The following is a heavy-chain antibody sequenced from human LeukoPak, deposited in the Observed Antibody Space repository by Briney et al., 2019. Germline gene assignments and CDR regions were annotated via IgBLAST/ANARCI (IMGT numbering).Heavy chain of an antibody. D-gene: IGHD3-10*01. V-gene: IGHV4-4*07. CDR3: AKIMVRGVDYYYMDV. CDR2: IYTSGST. Sequence: SETLSLTCTVSGGPISSYYWSWIRQPAGKGLEWIGRIYTSGSTNYNPSLKSRVTMSVDTSKNQFSLKLSSVTAADTAVYYCAKIMVRGVDYYYMDVWGKGTTVTISS. J-gene: IGHJ6*03. CDR1: GGPISSYY.